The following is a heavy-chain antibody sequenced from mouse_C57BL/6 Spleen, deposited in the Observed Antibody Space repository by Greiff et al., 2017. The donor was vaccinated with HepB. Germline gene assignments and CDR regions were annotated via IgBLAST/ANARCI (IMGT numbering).Heavy chain of an antibody. J-gene: IGHJ4*01. D-gene: IGHD2-4*01. CDR2: IHPNSGST. V-gene: IGHV1-64*01. CDR3: ARSIDYDRGYYAMDY. CDR1: GYTFTSYW. Sequence: VQLQQPGAELVKPGASVKLSCKASGYTFTSYWMHWVKQRPGQGLEWIGMIHPNSGSTNYNEKFKSKATLTVDKSSSTAYMQLSSLTSEDSAVYYCARSIDYDRGYYAMDYWGQGTSVTVSS.